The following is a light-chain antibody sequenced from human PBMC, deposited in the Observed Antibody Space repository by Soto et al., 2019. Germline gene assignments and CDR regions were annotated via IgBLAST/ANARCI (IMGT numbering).Light chain of an antibody. CDR1: QSVSSN. V-gene: IGKV3-15*01. J-gene: IGKJ5*01. CDR2: GAS. CDR3: QQYKNWPPIT. Sequence: EVVMTQSPATLSVSPGERATLSCRASQSVSSNYLAWYQQKPGQAPRLLIYGASTRATGTPARFSGSGSGTEFTLTISSLQSEDFAVYYCQQYKNWPPITFGQRTRLEIK.